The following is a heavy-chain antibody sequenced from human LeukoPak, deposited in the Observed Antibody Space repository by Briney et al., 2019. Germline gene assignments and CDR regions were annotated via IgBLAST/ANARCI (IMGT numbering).Heavy chain of an antibody. CDR3: AREVVDATPSRDYYYYMDV. CDR1: GGPFSGYY. Sequence: SETLSLTCAVYGGPFSGYYWSWIRQSAGKGLEWIGRIYISGSTNYNPSLKSRVTMSVDTSKNQFSLKLTSVTAADTAVYYCAREVVDATPSRDYYYYMDVWGKGTTVTVSS. CDR2: IYISGST. D-gene: IGHD2-15*01. J-gene: IGHJ6*03. V-gene: IGHV4-4*07.